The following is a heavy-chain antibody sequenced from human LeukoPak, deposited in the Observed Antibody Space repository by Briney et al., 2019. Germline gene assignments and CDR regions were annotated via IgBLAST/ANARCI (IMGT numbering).Heavy chain of an antibody. Sequence: SETLSLTCTVPGGSISSYYWSWIRQPPGKGLEWIGYIYYSGSTNYNPSLKGRVTISVDTSKSQFSLKLSSVTAADTAVYYCARLGGYGYFDYWGQGTLVTVSS. CDR1: GGSISSYY. CDR3: ARLGGYGYFDY. V-gene: IGHV4-59*01. J-gene: IGHJ4*02. CDR2: IYYSGST. D-gene: IGHD5-12*01.